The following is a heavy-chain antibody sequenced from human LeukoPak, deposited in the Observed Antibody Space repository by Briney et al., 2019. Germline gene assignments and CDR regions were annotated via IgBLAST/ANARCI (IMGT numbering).Heavy chain of an antibody. CDR3: ARDRLTTVTTFHFDY. CDR2: IWYDRTNK. J-gene: IGHJ4*02. D-gene: IGHD4-17*01. CDR1: GFTFNTYA. Sequence: GGSLRLSCAASGFTFNTYAMHWVRQAPGKGLEWVAVIWYDRTNKYYADSVKGRFTISRDNSKNTLYLQMSSLRAEDTAVYYCARDRLTTVTTFHFDYWGQGTLVTVSS. V-gene: IGHV3-33*01.